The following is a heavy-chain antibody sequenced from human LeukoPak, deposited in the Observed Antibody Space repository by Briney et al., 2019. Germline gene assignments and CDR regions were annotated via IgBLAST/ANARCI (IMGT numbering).Heavy chain of an antibody. CDR3: AKKGDCSSTSCRRYNYYYYGMDV. D-gene: IGHD2-2*01. CDR1: GFTFSSYG. Sequence: GGSLRLSCAASGFTFSSYGMHWVRQAPGKGLEWVAVISYDGSNKYYADSVKGRFTISRDNSKNTLYLQMNSLRAEDTAVHYCAKKGDCSSTSCRRYNYYYYGMDVWGKGTTVTVSS. CDR2: ISYDGSNK. V-gene: IGHV3-30*18. J-gene: IGHJ6*04.